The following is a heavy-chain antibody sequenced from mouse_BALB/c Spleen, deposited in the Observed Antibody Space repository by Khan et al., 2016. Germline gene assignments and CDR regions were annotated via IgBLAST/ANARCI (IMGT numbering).Heavy chain of an antibody. CDR2: IDPYNGDT. CDR1: GYAFTSYN. D-gene: IGHD1-1*01. J-gene: IGHJ2*01. Sequence: VQLQQSGPELVKPGASVKVSCKASGYAFTSYNMYWVKQSHGKSLAWIGYIDPYNGDTSYNQKFKGKATLTVDKSSSTAYMHLNSLTSVDSAVYYCAREGITTVGAKGRDYWGQGTTVTVSS. V-gene: IGHV1S135*01. CDR3: AREGITTVGAKGRDY.